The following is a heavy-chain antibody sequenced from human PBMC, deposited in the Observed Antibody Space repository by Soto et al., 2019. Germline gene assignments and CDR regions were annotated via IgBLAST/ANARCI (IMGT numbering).Heavy chain of an antibody. CDR2: ISGSGGST. J-gene: IGHJ5*02. V-gene: IGHV3-23*01. CDR3: AKESYYSNLPVNWFDP. Sequence: PGGSLRLSCAASGFTFSSYAMSWVRQAPGKGLEWVSAISGSGGSTYYADSVKGRFTISRDNSKNTLYLQMNSLRAEDTAVYYCAKESYYSNLPVNWFDPWGQGTLVTVSS. D-gene: IGHD4-4*01. CDR1: GFTFSSYA.